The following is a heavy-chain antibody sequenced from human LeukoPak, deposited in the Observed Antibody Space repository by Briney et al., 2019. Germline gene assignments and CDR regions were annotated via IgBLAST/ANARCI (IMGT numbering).Heavy chain of an antibody. CDR2: ISSSSSYI. J-gene: IGHJ4*02. D-gene: IGHD6-19*01. V-gene: IGHV3-21*01. CDR3: ARGSSGKPGKGLGFDY. CDR1: GFTFSSYS. Sequence: GGSLRLSCAASGFTFSSYSMNWVRQAPGKGLEWVSSISSSSSYIYYADSVKGRFTISRDNAKNSLYLQMNSLRAEDTAVYYCARGSSGKPGKGLGFDYWGQGTLVTVSS.